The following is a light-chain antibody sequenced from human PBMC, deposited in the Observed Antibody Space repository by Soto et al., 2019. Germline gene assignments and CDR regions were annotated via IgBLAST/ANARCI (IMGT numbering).Light chain of an antibody. V-gene: IGKV3-15*01. CDR2: GAS. CDR1: QSVSSS. J-gene: IGKJ1*01. CDR3: QQYKNWLTWT. Sequence: EIVMTQSPATLSVSPGERATLSCRASQSVSSSLAWYQHKPGQAPRLLIYGASTRANGIPARFSGSGSGTEFTLTISSLQSEDLAVYYCQQYKNWLTWTFGQGTKVEI.